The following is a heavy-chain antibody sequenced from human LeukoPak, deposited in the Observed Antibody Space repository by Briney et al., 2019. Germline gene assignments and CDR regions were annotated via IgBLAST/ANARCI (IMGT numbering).Heavy chain of an antibody. V-gene: IGHV1-46*01. CDR3: ARELSWYSGYDLRPPAFDY. Sequence: GASVKVSCKASGYTFTSYYMHWVRQAPGQGLEWMGIINPSGGSTSYAQKFQGRVTITADESTSTAYMELSSLRSEDTAVYYCARELSWYSGYDLRPPAFDYWGQGTLVTVSS. CDR2: INPSGGST. D-gene: IGHD5-12*01. CDR1: GYTFTSYY. J-gene: IGHJ4*02.